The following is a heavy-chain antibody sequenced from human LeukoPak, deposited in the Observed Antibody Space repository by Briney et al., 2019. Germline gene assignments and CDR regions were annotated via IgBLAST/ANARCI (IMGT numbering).Heavy chain of an antibody. CDR3: ARQGAAGKYYYYMDV. CDR1: GYTFPIFS. Sequence: GESLKTSCQGSGYTFPIFSIGWVRQMPGQGLGWVGIIYPDDSNTIYGPSFQGQVTISADKSINTAYLEWSSLKASDTAIYYCARQGAAGKYYYYMDVWGKGTPVTVSS. V-gene: IGHV5-51*01. J-gene: IGHJ6*03. D-gene: IGHD6-13*01. CDR2: IYPDDSNT.